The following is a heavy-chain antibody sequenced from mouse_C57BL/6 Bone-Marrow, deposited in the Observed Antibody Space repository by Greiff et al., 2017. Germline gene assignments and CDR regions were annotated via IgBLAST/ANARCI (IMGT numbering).Heavy chain of an antibody. CDR2: IDPENGDT. CDR1: GFNIKDDY. V-gene: IGHV14-4*01. CDR3: TTQSIPRYFDV. Sequence: VQLKQSGAELVRPGASVKLSCTASGFNIKDDYMHWVKQRPEQGLEWIGWIDPENGDTEYASKFQGKATITADTSSNTAYLQLSSLTSEDTAVYYCTTQSIPRYFDVWGTGTTVTVSS. J-gene: IGHJ1*03.